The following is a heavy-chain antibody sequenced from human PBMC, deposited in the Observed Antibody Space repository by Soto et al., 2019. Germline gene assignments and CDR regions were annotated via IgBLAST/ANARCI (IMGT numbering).Heavy chain of an antibody. CDR1: GFTFSSYA. V-gene: IGHV3-30-3*01. CDR2: ISYDGSKK. D-gene: IGHD3-10*01. CDR3: ASAPLTVVTPYYFDY. J-gene: IGHJ4*02. Sequence: QVQLVESGGGVVQPGRSLRLSCAASGFTFSSYAMHWVRQAPGKGLEWVAVISYDGSKKYYADSVKGRFTISSDNSKNTLYLPMNSLRVEDTAVYYCASAPLTVVTPYYFDYWGQGTLVPVSS.